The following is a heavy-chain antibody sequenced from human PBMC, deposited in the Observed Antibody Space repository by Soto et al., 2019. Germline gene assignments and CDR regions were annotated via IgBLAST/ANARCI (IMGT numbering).Heavy chain of an antibody. CDR3: AREASAVVSLDY. Sequence: VKVSCKASGYIFTAYSMHWVRQAPGQGLEWLGWINPNSGDTIYAQKFQDRVTMTCDTSVSTAYLELSSLSSDDTALYYCAREASAVVSLDYWGQGTLVTVSS. J-gene: IGHJ4*02. CDR2: INPNSGDT. V-gene: IGHV1-2*02. CDR1: GYIFTAYS. D-gene: IGHD2-15*01.